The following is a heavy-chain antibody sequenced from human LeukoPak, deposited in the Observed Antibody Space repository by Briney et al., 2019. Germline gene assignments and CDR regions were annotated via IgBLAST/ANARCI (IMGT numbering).Heavy chain of an antibody. CDR3: AKDRIAAAVTGYFDY. CDR2: ISGSGGST. V-gene: IGHV3-23*01. CDR1: GFTFSSYG. Sequence: GGSLRLSCAASGFTFSSYGMSWVRQAPGKGLEWVSAISGSGGSTYYADSVKGRFTISRDNSKNTLYLQMNSLRAEDTAVYYCAKDRIAAAVTGYFDYWGQGTLVTVSS. J-gene: IGHJ4*02. D-gene: IGHD6-13*01.